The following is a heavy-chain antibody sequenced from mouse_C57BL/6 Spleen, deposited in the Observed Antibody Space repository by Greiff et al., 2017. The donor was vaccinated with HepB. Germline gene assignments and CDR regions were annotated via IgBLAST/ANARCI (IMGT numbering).Heavy chain of an antibody. CDR3: ARKNLYGSSYFDY. V-gene: IGHV1-26*01. J-gene: IGHJ2*01. CDR2: INPNNGGT. Sequence: EVQLQHSGPELVKPGASVKISCKASGYTFTDYYMNWVRQSHGKSLEWIGDINPNNGGTSYHQKFKCKATLTVDKSSSTAYMELRSLTSEDAAVYYCARKNLYGSSYFDYWGQGTTLTVSS. D-gene: IGHD1-1*01. CDR1: GYTFTDYY.